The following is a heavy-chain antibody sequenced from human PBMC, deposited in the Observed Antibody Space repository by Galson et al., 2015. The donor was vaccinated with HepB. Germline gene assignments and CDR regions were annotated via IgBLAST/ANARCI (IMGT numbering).Heavy chain of an antibody. CDR2: INWNGDNI. D-gene: IGHD2-15*01. J-gene: IGHJ4*02. V-gene: IGHV3-20*04. CDR3: AREKVDCTGGSCYSLDQ. CDR1: GFTFDDFG. Sequence: SLRLSCAASGFTFDDFGMSWVRQAPGKGLEWVSGINWNGDNIDYTDSVKGRFTISRDNAKNSLYLQMHSLTADDTALYYCAREKVDCTGGSCYSLDQWGPGTLVTVSS.